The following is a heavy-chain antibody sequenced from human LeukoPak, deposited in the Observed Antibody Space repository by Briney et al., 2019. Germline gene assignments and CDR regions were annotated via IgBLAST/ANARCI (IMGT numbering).Heavy chain of an antibody. Sequence: ASVKVSCKASGYTFTGYYMHWVRQAPGQGLEWMGGIIPIFGTANYAQKFQGRVTITADESTSTAYMELSSLRSEDTAVYYCARAGNYYYGMDVWGKGATVTVSS. CDR2: IIPIFGTA. V-gene: IGHV1-69*13. CDR1: GYTFTGYY. J-gene: IGHJ6*04. D-gene: IGHD1-26*01. CDR3: ARAGNYYYGMDV.